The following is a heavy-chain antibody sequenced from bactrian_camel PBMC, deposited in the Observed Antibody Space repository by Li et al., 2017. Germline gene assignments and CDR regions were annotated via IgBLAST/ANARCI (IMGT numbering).Heavy chain of an antibody. CDR1: GNTYSRYA. CDR2: IDPRDSGT. V-gene: IGHV3S31*01. J-gene: IGHJ6*01. D-gene: IGHD2*01. CDR3: TKDPWVTAVTEFGY. Sequence: VQLVESGGGSAQVGGSLTLSCLVRGNTYSRYAMGWFREVPGKERQWVARIDPRDSGTYYASSVKGRFTISLDNAKNTLYLHMNSLKPEDTAMYYCTKDPWVTAVTEFGYWGQGTQVTVS.